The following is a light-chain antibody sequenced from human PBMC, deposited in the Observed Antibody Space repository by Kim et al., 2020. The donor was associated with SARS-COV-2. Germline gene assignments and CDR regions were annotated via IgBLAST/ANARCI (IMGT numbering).Light chain of an antibody. CDR2: QDN. CDR1: KLGEKY. Sequence: SYELTQPPSVSVSPGQTASITCSGDKLGEKYACWYQQKPGQSPVLVIYQDNKRPSGIPERISGSNSGNTATLTISGTQAMDEADYYCQSLDSSTALWVFGGGTQLTVL. V-gene: IGLV3-1*01. J-gene: IGLJ3*02. CDR3: QSLDSSTALWV.